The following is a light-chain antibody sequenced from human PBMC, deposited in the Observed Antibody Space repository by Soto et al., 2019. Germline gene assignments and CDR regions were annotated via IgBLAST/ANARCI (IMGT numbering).Light chain of an antibody. CDR3: QHYGSSWT. CDR1: QSVTSGY. Sequence: EFVLTQAPGTLSLSPGERATRSCRASQSVTSGYLAWYHQKPGQAPRLLIFGASSRAAGIPDRFSGSVSGTDFILTISRLEREDFAVYYCQHYGSSWTFGQGTKGDIK. CDR2: GAS. V-gene: IGKV3-20*01. J-gene: IGKJ1*01.